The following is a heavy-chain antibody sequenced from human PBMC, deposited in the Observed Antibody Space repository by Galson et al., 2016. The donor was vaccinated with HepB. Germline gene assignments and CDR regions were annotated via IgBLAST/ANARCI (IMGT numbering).Heavy chain of an antibody. D-gene: IGHD4-17*01. CDR2: LVPPLNLT. Sequence: SVKVSCKASGGTFSTYSFSWVRQAPGQGLEWMGRLVPPLNLTNYAQKFQGRVTITADKSTTAAFMDLNSLRSHDTAVYYCVIDYGHYSGRYWGQGTLVTVSS. CDR3: VIDYGHYSGRY. CDR1: GGTFSTYS. J-gene: IGHJ4*02. V-gene: IGHV1-69*02.